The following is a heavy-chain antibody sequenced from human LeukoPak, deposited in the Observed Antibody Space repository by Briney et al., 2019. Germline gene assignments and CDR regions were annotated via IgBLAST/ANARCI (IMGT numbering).Heavy chain of an antibody. D-gene: IGHD3-3*01. CDR1: GGTFSSYA. Sequence: ASVKVSCKASGGTFSSYAISWVRQAPGQGLEWMGRINPNSGGTNYAQKFQGRVTMTRDTSISTAYMELSRLRSDDTAVYYCARECDFWSGYCNYWGQGTLVTVSS. J-gene: IGHJ4*02. V-gene: IGHV1-2*06. CDR3: ARECDFWSGYCNY. CDR2: INPNSGGT.